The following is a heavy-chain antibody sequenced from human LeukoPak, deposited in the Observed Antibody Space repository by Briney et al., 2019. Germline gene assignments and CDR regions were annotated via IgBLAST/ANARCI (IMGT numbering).Heavy chain of an antibody. CDR1: GFTFSRYY. V-gene: IGHV3-7*01. CDR2: MNEDGSET. Sequence: GGSLRLSCAASGFTFSRYYMVWVRQAPGKGLDWVAHMNEDGSETQYVDSVKGRFTMSRDNVKSSLFLQMSGLGVEDTAVYYCARDQGYCSGGTCYTVLDYWGQGTLVTVSS. CDR3: ARDQGYCSGGTCYTVLDY. J-gene: IGHJ4*02. D-gene: IGHD2-15*01.